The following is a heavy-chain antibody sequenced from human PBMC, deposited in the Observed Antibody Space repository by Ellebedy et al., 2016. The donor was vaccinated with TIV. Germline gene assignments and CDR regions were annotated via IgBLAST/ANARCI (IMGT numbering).Heavy chain of an antibody. CDR2: VNSDGRTT. CDR3: VRDLEGRLLAPAGMDTPGDN. V-gene: IGHV3-74*01. Sequence: GESLKISCSASGFTFSNYWMHWVRQAPGKGPVWVSHVNSDGRTTRYADSVKGRFTISRDIAKNTLYLQMNSLRAEDTATYYCVRDLEGRLLAPAGMDTPGDNWGQGALVTVSS. CDR1: GFTFSNYW. J-gene: IGHJ4*02. D-gene: IGHD6-13*01.